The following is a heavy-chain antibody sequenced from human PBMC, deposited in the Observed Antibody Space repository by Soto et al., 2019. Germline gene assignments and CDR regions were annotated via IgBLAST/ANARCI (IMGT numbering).Heavy chain of an antibody. CDR1: GGSISSYNW. D-gene: IGHD3-22*01. Sequence: SETLSLTCAVSGGSISSYNWWNWVRQPPGKGLEWIGEIYHSGSTNYNPSLKSRVTISVDKSKNQFSLKLTSVTAAETAVYYCARVKVDYYDSRGYYFNFDYWGQGTQVTVSS. V-gene: IGHV4-4*02. CDR2: IYHSGST. J-gene: IGHJ4*02. CDR3: ARVKVDYYDSRGYYFNFDY.